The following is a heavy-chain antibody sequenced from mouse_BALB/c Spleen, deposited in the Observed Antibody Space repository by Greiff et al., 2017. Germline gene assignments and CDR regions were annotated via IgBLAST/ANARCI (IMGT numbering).Heavy chain of an antibody. CDR1: GFTFSSYG. D-gene: IGHD2-12*01. CDR2: ISSGGSYT. J-gene: IGHJ4*01. CDR3: ARQANYRGDAMDY. Sequence: EVQVVESGGDLVKPGGSLKLSCAASGFTFSSYGMSWVRQTPDKRLEWVATISSGGSYTYYPDSVKGRFTISRDNAKNTLYLQMSSLKSEDTAMYYCARQANYRGDAMDYWGQGTSVTVSS. V-gene: IGHV5-6*01.